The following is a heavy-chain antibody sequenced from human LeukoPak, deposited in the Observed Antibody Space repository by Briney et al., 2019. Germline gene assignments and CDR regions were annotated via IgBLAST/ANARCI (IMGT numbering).Heavy chain of an antibody. V-gene: IGHV4-39*01. J-gene: IGHJ2*01. Sequence: SETLSLTCTVSGGSISSSSYYWGWIRQPPGKGLEWIGSIYYSGSTYSNPSLKSRVTISVDTSKNQFSLKLSSVTAADTAVYYCARRAAARPRYFDLWGRGTMVTVSS. CDR2: IYYSGST. D-gene: IGHD6-6*01. CDR1: GGSISSSSYY. CDR3: ARRAAARPRYFDL.